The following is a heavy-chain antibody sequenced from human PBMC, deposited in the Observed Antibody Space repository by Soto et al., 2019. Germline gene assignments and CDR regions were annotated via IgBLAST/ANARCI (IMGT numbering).Heavy chain of an antibody. CDR1: GYSFTNYW. Sequence: RGESLKISCKGSGYSFTNYWVGWVRQIPGRGLEWMGIIHPGDSDTRYSPFFQGQVTISADKSISTAYLQWSSLKASDTAMYYCARHNRYSSTWFEGWFDPWGQGTLVTVSS. J-gene: IGHJ5*02. D-gene: IGHD6-13*01. CDR3: ARHNRYSSTWFEGWFDP. CDR2: IHPGDSDT. V-gene: IGHV5-51*01.